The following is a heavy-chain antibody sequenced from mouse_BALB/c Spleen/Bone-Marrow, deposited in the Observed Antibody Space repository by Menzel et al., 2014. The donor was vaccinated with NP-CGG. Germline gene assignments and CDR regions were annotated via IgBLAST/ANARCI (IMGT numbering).Heavy chain of an antibody. V-gene: IGHV7-3*02. Sequence: EVKVVESGGGLVQPGGSLRLSCATSGFTFTDYYMSWVRQPPGKALEWLGFIRNKANGYTTEYSASVKGRFTISRDNSQNILYLQMNTLRAEDSATYYCARDKGRVFFDYWGQGTTLTVSP. CDR1: GFTFTDYY. CDR2: IRNKANGYTT. J-gene: IGHJ2*01. CDR3: ARDKGRVFFDY.